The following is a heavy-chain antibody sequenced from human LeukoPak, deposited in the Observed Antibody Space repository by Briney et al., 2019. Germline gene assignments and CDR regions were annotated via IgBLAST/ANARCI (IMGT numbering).Heavy chain of an antibody. CDR2: IYPGDSDT. Sequence: GESLQISCKGSGYSFTSYWIGWVRQMPGKGLEWMGIIYPGDSDTRYSPSFQGQVTISVDKSISTAYLQWSSLKASDTAMYYCARLDGPGYYYYGMDVWGQGTTVTVSS. D-gene: IGHD2-2*03. J-gene: IGHJ6*02. CDR1: GYSFTSYW. V-gene: IGHV5-51*01. CDR3: ARLDGPGYYYYGMDV.